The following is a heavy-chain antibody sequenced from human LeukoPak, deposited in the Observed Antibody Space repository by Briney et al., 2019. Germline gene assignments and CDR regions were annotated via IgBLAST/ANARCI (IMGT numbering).Heavy chain of an antibody. V-gene: IGHV4-59*01. CDR2: IYYSGTT. CDR1: GGSKSSYY. J-gene: IGHJ4*02. D-gene: IGHD3-22*01. Sequence: SETLSLTCNFSGGSKSSYYWTWIRQPPGKGLEWIGYIYYSGTTAYNPSLTSRVTISVDTSKNQFSLKLNSVTAADTAVYYCATWYYDSGGYRYFDYWGQGTLVTVSS. CDR3: ATWYYDSGGYRYFDY.